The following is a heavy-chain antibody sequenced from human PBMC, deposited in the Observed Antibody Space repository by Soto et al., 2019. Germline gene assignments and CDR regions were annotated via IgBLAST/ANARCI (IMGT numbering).Heavy chain of an antibody. CDR1: GGSISSYY. J-gene: IGHJ6*02. D-gene: IGHD3-3*01. Sequence: PSETLSLTCTVSGGSISSYYWSWIRQPPGKGLEWIGYIYYSGSTNYNPSLKSRVTISVDTSKNQFSLKLSSVTAADTAVYYCARSSRVWSGYFYYYGMDVWGQGTTVTVSS. V-gene: IGHV4-59*01. CDR3: ARSSRVWSGYFYYYGMDV. CDR2: IYYSGST.